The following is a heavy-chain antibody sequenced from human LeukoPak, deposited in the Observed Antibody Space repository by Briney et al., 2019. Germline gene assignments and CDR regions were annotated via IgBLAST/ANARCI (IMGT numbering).Heavy chain of an antibody. J-gene: IGHJ4*02. CDR3: ATGGYDILTGPIDY. CDR2: FDPEDGET. Sequence: VSVKVSCKVSGYTLTELSMHWVRQSPGKGLEWMGGFDPEDGETIYAQKFQGRVTMTEDTSTDTAYMELSSLRSEDTAVYYCATGGYDILTGPIDYWGQGTLVTVSS. D-gene: IGHD3-9*01. CDR1: GYTLTELS. V-gene: IGHV1-24*01.